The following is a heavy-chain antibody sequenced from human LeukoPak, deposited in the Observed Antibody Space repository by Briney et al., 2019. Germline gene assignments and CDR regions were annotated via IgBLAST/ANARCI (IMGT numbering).Heavy chain of an antibody. CDR3: AHRPGRGIPAAH. Sequence: SGPTLVKPTQTLTLTCTFSGFSLSTSGVGVGWIRQPPGKALEWLALIYWDDNKNYSPSLKSRVTITKDTSKNQVVLTMTNMDPVDTATYYCAHRPGRGIPAAHWGQGTLVTVSS. V-gene: IGHV2-5*02. J-gene: IGHJ4*02. CDR2: IYWDDNK. D-gene: IGHD2-21*01. CDR1: GFSLSTSGVG.